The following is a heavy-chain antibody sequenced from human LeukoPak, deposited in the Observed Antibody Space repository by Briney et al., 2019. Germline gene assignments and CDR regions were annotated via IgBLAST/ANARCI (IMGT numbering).Heavy chain of an antibody. CDR2: ISADNVNA. CDR3: ARDVFHWNYYGWLQYGF. Sequence: GASVKVSCKASGYTFTSFGISWVRQAPGQGLEWVDWISADNVNANYAQKFQGRVNMTTDTSTSTAYLDLTSLRLDDTAIYYCARDVFHWNYYGWLQYGFWGQGTLVTVSS. J-gene: IGHJ4*02. CDR1: GYTFTSFG. V-gene: IGHV1-18*01. D-gene: IGHD1-7*01.